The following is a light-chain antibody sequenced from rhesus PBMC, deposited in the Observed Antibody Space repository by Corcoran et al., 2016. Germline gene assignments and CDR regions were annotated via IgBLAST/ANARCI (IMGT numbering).Light chain of an antibody. CDR2: EVS. CDR3: QHYYTSPYS. V-gene: IGKV1-25*01. CDR1: QGITTD. Sequence: DIQMTQSPSSLSASVGDRVTITCRASQGITTDLAWYQQKPGETPKLLICEVSRLQSGTPSRFSGSGSGTDFTLTISSLQSEDFATYYCQHYYTSPYSFGQGTKVEIK. J-gene: IGKJ2*01.